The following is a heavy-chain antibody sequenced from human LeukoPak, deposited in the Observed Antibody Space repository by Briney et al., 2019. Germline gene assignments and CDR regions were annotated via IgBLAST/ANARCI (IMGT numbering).Heavy chain of an antibody. Sequence: GASVKVSCKASGGTFSSYAISWVRQAPGQGLEWMGGIIPIFGTANYAQKFQGRVTITADESTSTAYMELRSLRSDDTAVYYCARTDYDFWSGYSFWFDPWGQGTLVFVSS. CDR2: IIPIFGTA. CDR1: GGTFSSYA. V-gene: IGHV1-69*13. J-gene: IGHJ5*02. CDR3: ARTDYDFWSGYSFWFDP. D-gene: IGHD3-3*01.